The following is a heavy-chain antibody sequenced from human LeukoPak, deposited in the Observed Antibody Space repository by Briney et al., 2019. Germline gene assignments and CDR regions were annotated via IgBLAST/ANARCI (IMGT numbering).Heavy chain of an antibody. CDR3: AKGVAVASPYYFDY. Sequence: PGGSLRLSCAASGFTISAYWMSWVRQAPGKGLQWVANIKEDGSEKYYVDSVKGRFTISRDNSKNTLYLQMNSLRAEDTAVYYCAKGVAVASPYYFDYWGQGTLVTVSS. D-gene: IGHD6-19*01. CDR1: GFTISAYW. J-gene: IGHJ4*02. CDR2: IKEDGSEK. V-gene: IGHV3-7*03.